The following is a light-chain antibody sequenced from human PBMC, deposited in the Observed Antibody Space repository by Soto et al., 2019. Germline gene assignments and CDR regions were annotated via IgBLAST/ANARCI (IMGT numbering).Light chain of an antibody. J-gene: IGLJ1*01. Sequence: QSVLTQPRSVSGSPGQSVTISCTGTSSDIGNYNYVSWYQQYPGKAPKLIIYDVSRRPSGIPDRFFGSKFGNTASLTISGLQAEDEADYYCCSYAGSFIVVFGTGTKVTVL. CDR3: CSYAGSFIVV. CDR1: SSDIGNYNY. V-gene: IGLV2-11*01. CDR2: DVS.